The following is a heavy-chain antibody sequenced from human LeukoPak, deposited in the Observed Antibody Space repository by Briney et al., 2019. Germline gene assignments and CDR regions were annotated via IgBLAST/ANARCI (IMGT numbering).Heavy chain of an antibody. Sequence: SETLSLTCAVYGGSFSGYYWSWIRQPPGKGLEWIGSIYYSGSTYYNPSLKSRVTISVDTSKNQFSLKLSSVTAADTAVYYCARDGYYYGSGSYYPTDDYWGQGTLVTVSS. CDR2: IYYSGST. CDR3: ARDGYYYGSGSYYPTDDY. V-gene: IGHV4-34*01. J-gene: IGHJ4*02. CDR1: GGSFSGYY. D-gene: IGHD3-10*01.